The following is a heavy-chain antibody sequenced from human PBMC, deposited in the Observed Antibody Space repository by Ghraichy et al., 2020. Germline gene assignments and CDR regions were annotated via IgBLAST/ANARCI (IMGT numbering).Heavy chain of an antibody. CDR2: INHSGST. CDR1: GGSFSGYY. J-gene: IGHJ4*02. D-gene: IGHD7-27*01. Sequence: SETLSLTCAVYGGSFSGYYWSWIRQPPGKGLEWIGEINHSGSTNYNPSLKSRVTISVDTSKNQFSLKLSSVTAADTAVYYCARGPPSLGYDYWGQGTLVTVSS. V-gene: IGHV4-34*01. CDR3: ARGPPSLGYDY.